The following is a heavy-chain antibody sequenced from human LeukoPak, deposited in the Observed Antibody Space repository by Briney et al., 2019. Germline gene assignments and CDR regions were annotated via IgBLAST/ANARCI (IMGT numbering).Heavy chain of an antibody. V-gene: IGHV3-48*01. J-gene: IGHJ3*02. CDR3: ARVLWFGEFDAFDI. CDR1: GFTFSNYN. CDR2: IGRSSTTI. D-gene: IGHD3-10*01. Sequence: GGSLRLSCAASGFTFSNYNMNWVRQAPGKGLEWVSYIGRSSTTIYYADSVKGRFTVSRDNAKNSVYLQMNSLRAEDTAVYYCARVLWFGEFDAFDIWGQGTMVTVSS.